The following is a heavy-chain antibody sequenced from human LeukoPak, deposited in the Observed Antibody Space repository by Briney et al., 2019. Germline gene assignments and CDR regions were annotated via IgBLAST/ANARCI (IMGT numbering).Heavy chain of an antibody. D-gene: IGHD3-10*01. CDR2: ISDTAGST. CDR3: AKDPDYYGSESYLNY. J-gene: IGHJ4*02. Sequence: GGSLRLSCAVSGFNFSNFAMSWVRQAPGRGLEWISTISDTAGSTHYADSEKGRFTISRDNSKNTLYLQMNGLRAEDTAVYYCAKDPDYYGSESYLNYWGQGTLVTVSS. V-gene: IGHV3-23*01. CDR1: GFNFSNFA.